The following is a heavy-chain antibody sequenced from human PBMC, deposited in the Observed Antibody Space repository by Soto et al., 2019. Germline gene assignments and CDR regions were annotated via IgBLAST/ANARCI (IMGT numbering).Heavy chain of an antibody. D-gene: IGHD3-22*01. Sequence: QIHLAQSGPEVKKPGASVKVSCTSSGYSYANYGLSWVRQAPGQGLEWMGWISTYNGKTDYAQKLQDRVTLTIDTSTTTGYMEVRHLRFDDTAIYYCARDNGDSSASLVDYWGQGTLVTVSS. CDR3: ARDNGDSSASLVDY. V-gene: IGHV1-18*01. J-gene: IGHJ4*02. CDR1: GYSYANYG. CDR2: ISTYNGKT.